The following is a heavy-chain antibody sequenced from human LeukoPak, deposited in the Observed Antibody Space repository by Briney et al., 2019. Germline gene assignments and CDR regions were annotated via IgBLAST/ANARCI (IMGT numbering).Heavy chain of an antibody. Sequence: SETLSLTCTVSGGSISSYYWSWIRQPPGKGLEWIGYIYYSGSTNYNPSLKSRVTISLDTSKNQFSLTLSSVTAADTAVYYCARGRGYYRTIGAFDTWGQGTMVTVSS. V-gene: IGHV4-59*01. J-gene: IGHJ3*02. D-gene: IGHD3-22*01. CDR1: GGSISSYY. CDR2: IYYSGST. CDR3: ARGRGYYRTIGAFDT.